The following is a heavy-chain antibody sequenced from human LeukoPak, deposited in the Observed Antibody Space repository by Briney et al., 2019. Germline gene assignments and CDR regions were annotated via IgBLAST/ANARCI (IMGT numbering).Heavy chain of an antibody. Sequence: SETLSLTCGASGGSFSDYYWSWIRQPPGKGLEWIGEIIHSGATGSNPSLKSRVTISMDPSKNQFSLKLSSVTAADTAVYYCARGRFSVYYFDYWGQGSLVTVSS. J-gene: IGHJ4*02. CDR3: ARGRFSVYYFDY. V-gene: IGHV4-34*01. CDR2: IIHSGAT. CDR1: GGSFSDYY. D-gene: IGHD3-3*02.